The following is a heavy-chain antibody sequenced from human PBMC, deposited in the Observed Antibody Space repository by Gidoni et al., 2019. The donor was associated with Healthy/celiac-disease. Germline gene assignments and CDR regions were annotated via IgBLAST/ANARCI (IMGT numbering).Heavy chain of an antibody. J-gene: IGHJ4*02. D-gene: IGHD5-18*01. V-gene: IGHV3-33*01. CDR2: IWYDGSNK. CDR1: GFTFSSYG. Sequence: QVQLVESGGGVVQPGRSLRLSCAASGFTFSSYGMHWVRQAPGKGLEWVAVIWYDGSNKYYADSVKGRFTISRDNSKNTLYLQMNSLRAEDTAVYYCARDPGYSYAGFDYWGQGTLVTVSS. CDR3: ARDPGYSYAGFDY.